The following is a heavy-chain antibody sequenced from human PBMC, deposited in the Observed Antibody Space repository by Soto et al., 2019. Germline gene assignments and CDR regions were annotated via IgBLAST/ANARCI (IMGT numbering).Heavy chain of an antibody. Sequence: EVQVVESGGDLVQPGGSLRPSCAASAFTVSSNYMTWVRQAPGKGLEWVAVIYTSGNTDYADSVKGRFTISRDNSKNAVSLQMNSLRTEDTAVYYCARGRATAISFVFDYWGQGTLVTVSS. D-gene: IGHD5-18*01. CDR3: ARGRATAISFVFDY. CDR2: IYTSGNT. J-gene: IGHJ4*02. CDR1: AFTVSSNY. V-gene: IGHV3-66*01.